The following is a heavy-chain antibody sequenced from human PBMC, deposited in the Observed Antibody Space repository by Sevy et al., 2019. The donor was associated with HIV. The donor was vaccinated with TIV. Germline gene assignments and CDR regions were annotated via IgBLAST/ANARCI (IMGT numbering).Heavy chain of an antibody. Sequence: GESLKISCAASGFTCDMHAMHWVRQSPGKGLECVAGLWSHGRREYYADFAKGRFTVSRDNSKNSVYLHMDSLRTDDTAVYYCAKEDDAFDVWGQGTMVTVSS. CDR3: AKEDDAFDV. CDR2: LWSHGRRE. CDR1: GFTCDMHA. V-gene: IGHV3-30*02. J-gene: IGHJ3*01.